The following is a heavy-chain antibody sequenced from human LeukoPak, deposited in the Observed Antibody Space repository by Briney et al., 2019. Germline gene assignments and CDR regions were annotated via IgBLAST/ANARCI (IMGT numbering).Heavy chain of an antibody. Sequence: GGSLRLSCAASGFTFSSYGMHWVRQAPGKGLEWVAVISYDGSNKYYADSVKGRFTISRDNAKNSLYLQMNSLRAEDTALYYCAKDINRWLQGIGYWGQGTLVTVSS. V-gene: IGHV3-30*18. CDR1: GFTFSSYG. J-gene: IGHJ4*02. CDR3: AKDINRWLQGIGY. D-gene: IGHD5-12*01. CDR2: ISYDGSNK.